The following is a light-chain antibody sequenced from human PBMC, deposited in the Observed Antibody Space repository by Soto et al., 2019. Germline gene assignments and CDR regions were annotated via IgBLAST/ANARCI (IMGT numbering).Light chain of an antibody. CDR2: DVS. CDR1: SSDVGYYNY. CDR3: CSYAGSYTFYV. Sequence: QSALTQPRPVSGSPGQSVTITCTGTSSDVGYYNYVSWYQQHPGTAPKLMIYDVSMRPSGVPDRFSGSKSGNTASLTISGLQAEDEADYYCCSYAGSYTFYVFGTGTKVTVL. V-gene: IGLV2-11*01. J-gene: IGLJ1*01.